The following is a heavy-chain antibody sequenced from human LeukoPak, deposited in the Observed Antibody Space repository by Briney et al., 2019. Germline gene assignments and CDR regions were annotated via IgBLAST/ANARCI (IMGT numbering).Heavy chain of an antibody. CDR2: ITGSGDST. CDR1: GFTFSSYA. Sequence: GGSLRLSCAASGFTFSSYAMRWVRQAPGKALEWVSAITGSGDSTYYADSAKGRFTISRDNSKNTLYLQMNSLRAEDTAVYYCADSNYWYPVDYWGQGTLVTVSS. V-gene: IGHV3-23*01. J-gene: IGHJ4*02. CDR3: ADSNYWYPVDY. D-gene: IGHD4-11*01.